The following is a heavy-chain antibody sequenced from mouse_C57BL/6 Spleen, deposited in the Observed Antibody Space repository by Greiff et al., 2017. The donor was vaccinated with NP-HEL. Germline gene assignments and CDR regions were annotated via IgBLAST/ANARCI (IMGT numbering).Heavy chain of an antibody. CDR1: GYTFTSYW. J-gene: IGHJ2*01. Sequence: QVQLQQSGAELVKPGASVKLSCKASGYTFTSYWMQWVKQRPGQGLEWIGEIDPSDSYTNYNQKFKGKATLTVDTSSSTAYMQLSSLTSEDSAVYYCARYYGYDDGTGYFDYWGQGTTLTVSS. V-gene: IGHV1-50*01. D-gene: IGHD2-2*01. CDR2: IDPSDSYT. CDR3: ARYYGYDDGTGYFDY.